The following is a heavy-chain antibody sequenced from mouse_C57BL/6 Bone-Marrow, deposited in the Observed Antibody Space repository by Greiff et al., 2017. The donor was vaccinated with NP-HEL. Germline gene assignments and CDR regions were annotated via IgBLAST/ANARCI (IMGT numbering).Heavy chain of an antibody. CDR2: INPNNGGT. Sequence: EVQLQQSGPELVKPGASVKISCKASGYTFTDYYMNWVKQSHGKSLEWIGDINPNNGGTSYNQKFKGKATLTVDKSSSTAYMELRSLTSEDSAVYYCASGEVITTVSYFDYWGQGTTLTVSS. J-gene: IGHJ2*01. D-gene: IGHD1-2*01. CDR1: GYTFTDYY. V-gene: IGHV1-26*01. CDR3: ASGEVITTVSYFDY.